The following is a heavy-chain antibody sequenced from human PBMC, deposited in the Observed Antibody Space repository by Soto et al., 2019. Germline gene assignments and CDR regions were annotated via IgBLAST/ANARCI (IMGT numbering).Heavy chain of an antibody. Sequence: GGALRLSCAASGFTFSSYSMNWVRQAPGKGLEWVSSISSSSSYIYYADSVKGRFTISRDNAKNSLYLQMNSLRAEDTAVYYCARDPFDYGRPSWGQGTLVTVSS. D-gene: IGHD4-17*01. J-gene: IGHJ5*02. CDR1: GFTFSSYS. CDR2: ISSSSSYI. V-gene: IGHV3-21*01. CDR3: ARDPFDYGRPS.